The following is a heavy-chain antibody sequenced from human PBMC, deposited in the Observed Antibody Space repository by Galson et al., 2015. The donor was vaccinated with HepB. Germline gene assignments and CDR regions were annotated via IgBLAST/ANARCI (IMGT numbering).Heavy chain of an antibody. D-gene: IGHD2-21*01. J-gene: IGHJ6*03. V-gene: IGHV7-4-1*02. CDR3: ARAIDCGGDCSLYYYYYMDV. CDR1: GYTFTSYA. CDR2: INTNTGNP. Sequence: SVKVSCKASGYTFTSYAMNWVRQAPGQGLEWMGWINTNTGNPTYAQGFTGRFVFSLDTSVSTAYLQISSLKAEDTAVYYCARAIDCGGDCSLYYYYYMDVWGKGTTVTVSS.